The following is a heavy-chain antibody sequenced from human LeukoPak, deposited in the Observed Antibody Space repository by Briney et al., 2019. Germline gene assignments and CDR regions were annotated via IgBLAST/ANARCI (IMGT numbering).Heavy chain of an antibody. J-gene: IGHJ4*02. CDR1: GFTFSSYA. V-gene: IGHV3-64*01. D-gene: IGHD5-24*01. CDR2: ISSNGGST. CDR3: ARRYMATSAEDFDY. Sequence: GGSLRLSCAASGFTFSSYAMHWVRQAPGKGLEYVSAISSNGGSTYYANSVKGRFTISRDNSKNTLYLQMNSLRAEDAAVYYCARRYMATSAEDFDYWGQGTLVTVSS.